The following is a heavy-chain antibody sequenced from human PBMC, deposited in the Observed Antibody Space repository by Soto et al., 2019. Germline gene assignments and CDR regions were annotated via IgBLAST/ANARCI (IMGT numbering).Heavy chain of an antibody. CDR2: ISGSGRAT. CDR3: PKGHSYYDFRLED. D-gene: IGHD3-3*01. Sequence: GGALRLSCAASGFSFGSYAMSWVRQAPGKGLEWVSTISGSGRATYYADSVKGRFTISRDNSKNPLYLEMNSLRAEDMAVYLGPKGHSYYDFRLEDWGQGTLATVSS. CDR1: GFSFGSYA. V-gene: IGHV3-23*01. J-gene: IGHJ4*02.